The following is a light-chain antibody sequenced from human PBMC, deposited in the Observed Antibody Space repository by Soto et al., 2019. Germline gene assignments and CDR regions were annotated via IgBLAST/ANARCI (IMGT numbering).Light chain of an antibody. CDR1: ENINTD. J-gene: IGKJ2*01. CDR3: QQSYSLPYT. CDR2: AAS. V-gene: IGKV1-39*01. Sequence: DIQMTQSPSSLSASVEDRVNITCRASENINTDLYWFQQKPGTAPKLLIFAASGLQGWDPSRFSGSGSGTDFSLTISSLQPEDFATYFCQQSYSLPYTFGQGTKLEIK.